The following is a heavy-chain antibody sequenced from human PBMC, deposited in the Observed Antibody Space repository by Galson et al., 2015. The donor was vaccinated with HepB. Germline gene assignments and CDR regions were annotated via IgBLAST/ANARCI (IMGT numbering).Heavy chain of an antibody. Sequence: SLRLSCAASGFTFSNPVMSWVRQAPGKGLEWVSTLSNSGTTTDYADFVKGRFTISRDISKNMLYLQLNSLRAEDTALYYCAKLSAVTLDYWGQGTLVTVSS. D-gene: IGHD4-17*01. CDR2: LSNSGTTT. CDR3: AKLSAVTLDY. V-gene: IGHV3-23*01. J-gene: IGHJ4*02. CDR1: GFTFSNPV.